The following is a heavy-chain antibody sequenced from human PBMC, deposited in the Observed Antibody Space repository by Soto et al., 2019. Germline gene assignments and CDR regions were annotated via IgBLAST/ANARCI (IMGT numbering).Heavy chain of an antibody. CDR1: GFTFTSSA. CDR2: IVVGSGNT. V-gene: IGHV1-58*02. Sequence: ASVKVSCKASGFTFTSSAMQWVRQARGQRLEWIGWIVVGSGNTNYAQKFQERVTITRDMSTSTAYMELSSLRSEDTAVYYCAVTERVNYGDYNWGQGTLVTVSS. CDR3: AVTERVNYGDYN. D-gene: IGHD4-17*01. J-gene: IGHJ4*02.